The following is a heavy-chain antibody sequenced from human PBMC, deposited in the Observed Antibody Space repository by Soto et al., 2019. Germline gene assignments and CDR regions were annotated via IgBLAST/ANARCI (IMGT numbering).Heavy chain of an antibody. V-gene: IGHV3-7*03. CDR1: GFTFSSYW. D-gene: IGHD6-19*01. Sequence: SGGSLRLSCAASGFTFSSYWTSWVRQAPGKGLEWVANIKQDGSEKYYVDSVKGRFTISRDNAKNSLYLQMNSLRAEDTAVYYCARAFGWCTYWGQGTLVTVSS. CDR2: IKQDGSEK. J-gene: IGHJ4*02. CDR3: ARAFGWCTY.